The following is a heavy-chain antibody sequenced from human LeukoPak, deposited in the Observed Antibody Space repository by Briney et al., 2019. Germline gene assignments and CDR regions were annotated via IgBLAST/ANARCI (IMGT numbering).Heavy chain of an antibody. Sequence: GGSLRLSCAASGFTFSSYTMSWVRQAPGKGLEWVSAISGSGGSTYYADSVKGRFTISRDKSKNTLYLQMNSLRAEDTAVYYCAKAKSYYSNYDYWGQGTLVTVSS. CDR2: ISGSGGST. CDR1: GFTFSSYT. V-gene: IGHV3-23*01. J-gene: IGHJ4*02. D-gene: IGHD4-11*01. CDR3: AKAKSYYSNYDY.